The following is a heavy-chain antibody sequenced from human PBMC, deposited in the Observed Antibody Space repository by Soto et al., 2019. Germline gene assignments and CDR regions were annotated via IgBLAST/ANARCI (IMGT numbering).Heavy chain of an antibody. CDR1: GFSLTTSGMC. V-gene: IGHV2-70*01. CDR2: IDWDDDK. D-gene: IGHD1-1*01. J-gene: IGHJ4*02. CDR3: ARTRKDNGESIDY. Sequence: GSGPTLVNPTQTLTLTCTFSGFSLTTSGMCVSWIRQPPGKALEWLALIDWDDDKYYNTSLKTRLTLSKETSKNQVVLEMTNMDPVDTATYYCARTRKDNGESIDYWGQGTLVTVSS.